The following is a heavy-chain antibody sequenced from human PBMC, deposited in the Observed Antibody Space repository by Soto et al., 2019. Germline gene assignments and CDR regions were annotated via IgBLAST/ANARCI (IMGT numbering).Heavy chain of an antibody. D-gene: IGHD3-10*01. CDR1: GDSISSGNHN. CDR2: IFYSGTA. CDR3: ARTDYGTAYFDP. Sequence: SSDTLSLTCTDSGDSISSGNHNWSWIRQPPGKGLEWIGYIFYSGTAYYNPSLKSRLTISVDTSKNQFSLKLSSVTAADTAVYYCARTDYGTAYFDPWGQGSLVTVSS. J-gene: IGHJ5*02. V-gene: IGHV4-30-4*02.